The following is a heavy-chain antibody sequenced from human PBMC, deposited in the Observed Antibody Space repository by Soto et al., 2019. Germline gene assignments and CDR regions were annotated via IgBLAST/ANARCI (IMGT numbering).Heavy chain of an antibody. CDR3: AKDRNYPRDYFHY. J-gene: IGHJ4*02. CDR2: ISANGQGI. CDR1: GFTFSSYA. D-gene: IGHD1-7*01. Sequence: EVQLLESGGGLVQPGGSLRLSCAASGFTFSSYALSWVRQAPGKGLEWVSAISANGQGIYYADSVRGRFTISRDNSKNTIFLHMDSLRAEDTAVYYCAKDRNYPRDYFHYRGQGTLVTVSS. V-gene: IGHV3-23*01.